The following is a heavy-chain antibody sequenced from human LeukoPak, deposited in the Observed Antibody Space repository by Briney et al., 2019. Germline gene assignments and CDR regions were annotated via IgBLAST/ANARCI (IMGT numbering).Heavy chain of an antibody. CDR1: GGSFSGYY. Sequence: SETLSLTCAVYGGSFSGYYWSWIRQPAGKGLEWIGRIYTSGSTNYNPSLKSRVTMSVDTSKNQFSLKLSSVTAADTAVYYCAREGYIAVAGTFYYYGMDVWGQGTTVTVSS. V-gene: IGHV4-4*07. CDR3: AREGYIAVAGTFYYYGMDV. CDR2: IYTSGST. D-gene: IGHD6-19*01. J-gene: IGHJ6*02.